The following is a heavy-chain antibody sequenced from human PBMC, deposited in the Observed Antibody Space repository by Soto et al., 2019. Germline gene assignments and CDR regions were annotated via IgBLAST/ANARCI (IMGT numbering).Heavy chain of an antibody. CDR1: GGSISSSSYY. J-gene: IGHJ6*02. CDR2: IYYSGST. D-gene: IGHD3-22*01. CDR3: ARRLYYDSSGFEGGGMDV. V-gene: IGHV4-39*01. Sequence: QLQLQESGPGLVKPSETLSLTCTVSGGSISSSSYYWGWIRQPPGKGLEWIGSIYYSGSTYYNPSLSSRVTISVDTSKNQFSLKLSSVTAADTAVYYCARRLYYDSSGFEGGGMDVWGQGTTVTVSS.